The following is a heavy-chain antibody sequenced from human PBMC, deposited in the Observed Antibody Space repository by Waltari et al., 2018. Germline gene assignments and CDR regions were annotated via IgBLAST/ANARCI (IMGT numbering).Heavy chain of an antibody. J-gene: IGHJ4*02. CDR3: SYRGVATDQYLDF. D-gene: IGHD3-10*01. Sequence: QVQVVQSGAEVKKPGSSVKVSCKASGDPFISYAFTWVRQAPGQGLEWMGGIIPFFGTTNYAQKVQGRLSITADESTRTAYMDLSSLTSDDTAIYYCSYRGVATDQYLDFWGQGTLVTVSS. CDR1: GDPFISYA. CDR2: IIPFFGTT. V-gene: IGHV1-69*12.